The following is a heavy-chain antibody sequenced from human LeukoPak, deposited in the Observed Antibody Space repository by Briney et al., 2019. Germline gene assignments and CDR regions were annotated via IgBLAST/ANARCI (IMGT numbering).Heavy chain of an antibody. CDR2: ISGGGSTM. V-gene: IGHV3-48*03. D-gene: IGHD6-19*01. CDR3: AKDGKGAPVAGTGYFDY. J-gene: IGHJ4*02. CDR1: GFTFSSYE. Sequence: GGSLRLSCAASGFTFSSYEMNWVRQAPGKGLEWVSYISGGGSTMYYADSVKGRFTISRDNAKNSLYLQMNSLRAEDTAIYYCAKDGKGAPVAGTGYFDYWGQGTLVTVSS.